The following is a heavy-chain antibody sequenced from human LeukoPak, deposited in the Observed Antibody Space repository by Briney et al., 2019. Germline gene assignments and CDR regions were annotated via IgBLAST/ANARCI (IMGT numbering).Heavy chain of an antibody. J-gene: IGHJ6*03. CDR3: ARGRSRWLRLIRDFFSSVRPNYYYYYMDV. V-gene: IGHV1-8*01. Sequence: GASVKVSCKASGYTFTSYDINWVRQATGQGLEWMGWMNPNSGNTGYAQKFQGRVTMTRNTSISTAYMELSSLRSEDTAVYYCARGRSRWLRLIRDFFSSVRPNYYYYYMDVWGKGTTVTISS. CDR2: MNPNSGNT. CDR1: GYTFTSYD. D-gene: IGHD5-12*01.